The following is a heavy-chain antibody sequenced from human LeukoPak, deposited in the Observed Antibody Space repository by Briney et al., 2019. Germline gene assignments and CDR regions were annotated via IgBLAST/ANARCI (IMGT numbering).Heavy chain of an antibody. CDR2: IKSKTDGGTT. J-gene: IGHJ4*02. V-gene: IGHV3-15*01. Sequence: PGGSLRLSCAASGFTFSNPWMSWVRQAPGKGLEWVGRIKSKTDGGTTDYAAPVRGRFTISRDDSKNTLYLQMNSLKTEDTAVYYCTTYGDYEGLAYYWGQGTLVTVSS. CDR1: GFTFSNPW. CDR3: TTYGDYEGLAYY. D-gene: IGHD4-17*01.